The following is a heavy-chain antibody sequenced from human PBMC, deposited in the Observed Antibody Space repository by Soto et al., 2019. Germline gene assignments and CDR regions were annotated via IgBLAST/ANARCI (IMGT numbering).Heavy chain of an antibody. Sequence: VQLLESGGGSVQPGGSLRLSCAASGFTFSTYAMGWVRQAPGKGLEWVSGISGSGDSTYYADSVKGRFTISRDNSKNTLYLQMSSLRAEDTALYYCAKDRYSSGHYYFDYWGQGTLVTVSS. V-gene: IGHV3-23*01. CDR2: ISGSGDST. CDR1: GFTFSTYA. D-gene: IGHD6-19*01. CDR3: AKDRYSSGHYYFDY. J-gene: IGHJ4*02.